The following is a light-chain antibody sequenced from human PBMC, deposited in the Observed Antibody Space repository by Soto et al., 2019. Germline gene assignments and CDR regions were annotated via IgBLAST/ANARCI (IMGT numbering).Light chain of an antibody. CDR1: TGAVTSGNY. V-gene: IGLV7-43*01. CDR2: TTN. CDR3: LLYYGGAQLV. Sequence: QTVVTQEPSLTVSPGGTVTLTCASSTGAVTSGNYPSWFQQKPGQTPRTLIYTTNSRHSWTPARFSGSLLGGKAALTLSGVLPEDEAEYYCLLYYGGAQLVFGGGTKVTVL. J-gene: IGLJ3*02.